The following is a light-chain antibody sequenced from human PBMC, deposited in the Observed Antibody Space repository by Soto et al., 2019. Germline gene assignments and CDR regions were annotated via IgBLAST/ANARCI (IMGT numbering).Light chain of an antibody. CDR3: CSYAGSSSPLI. V-gene: IGLV2-23*02. J-gene: IGLJ1*01. Sequence: QSELNRPASVYGSPGQSLTITCNGTSSDVGSYNLVSWYQQHPGKAPKLMIYEVSKRPSGVSNRFSGSKSGNTASLTISGLQAEDEADYYCCSYAGSSSPLIFGTGSKLIV. CDR2: EVS. CDR1: SSDVGSYNL.